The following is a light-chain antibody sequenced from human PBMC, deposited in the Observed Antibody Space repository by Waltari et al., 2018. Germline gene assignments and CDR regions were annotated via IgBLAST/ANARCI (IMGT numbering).Light chain of an antibody. CDR2: QDS. V-gene: IGLV3-25*03. CDR1: ALPRQY. CDR3: QSADSSISYVV. J-gene: IGLJ2*01. Sequence: SYELTQPPSVSVSPGQTARITCSGDALPRQYTYWYQQKPGQAPVLVLSQDSERPSGIPERFSGSSSGTTVTLTISGVQAEDEADYYCQSADSSISYVVFGGGTKLTVL.